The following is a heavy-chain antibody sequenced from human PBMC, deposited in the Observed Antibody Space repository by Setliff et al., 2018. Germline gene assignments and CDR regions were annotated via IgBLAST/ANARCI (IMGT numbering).Heavy chain of an antibody. CDR1: GLAFRTYA. J-gene: IGHJ6*03. Sequence: PGGSLRLSCAASGLAFRTYAMSWVRQAPGKGLEWVSSTTGSGGDRDYADSVKGRFTISRDNSKNTLYLQMNSLRAEDTAVYYCARDREGDGNYYMDVWGKGTTVTVSS. D-gene: IGHD1-1*01. CDR2: TTGSGGDR. CDR3: ARDREGDGNYYMDV. V-gene: IGHV3-23*01.